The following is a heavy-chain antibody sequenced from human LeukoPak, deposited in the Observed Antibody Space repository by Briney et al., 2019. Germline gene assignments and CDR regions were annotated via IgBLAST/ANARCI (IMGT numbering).Heavy chain of an antibody. J-gene: IGHJ4*02. D-gene: IGHD5-18*01. CDR1: GLTFSSYW. CDR2: IKQDGSEK. CDR3: ARVTISAMVIRDY. V-gene: IGHV3-7*01. Sequence: GGPLRLSCAASGLTFSSYWMSWVRQAPGKGLEWVANIKQDGSEKYYVDSVKGRFTISRDNAKNSLYLQMNSLRAEDTAVYYCARVTISAMVIRDYWGQGTLVTVSS.